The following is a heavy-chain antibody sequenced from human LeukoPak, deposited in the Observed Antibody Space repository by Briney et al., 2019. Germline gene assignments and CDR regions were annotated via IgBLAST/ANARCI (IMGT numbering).Heavy chain of an antibody. CDR2: MSASGSST. D-gene: IGHD2-15*01. CDR3: AKVKLGYCSGGSCYADY. J-gene: IGHJ4*02. CDR1: GFTFSSYA. Sequence: GGSLRLSCAASGFTFSSYAMSWVRQAPGKGLEWVSAMSASGSSTYYADSVKGRSTISRDNSKNTLYLQMNSLRAEDTAVYYCAKVKLGYCSGGSCYADYWGQGTLVTVSS. V-gene: IGHV3-23*01.